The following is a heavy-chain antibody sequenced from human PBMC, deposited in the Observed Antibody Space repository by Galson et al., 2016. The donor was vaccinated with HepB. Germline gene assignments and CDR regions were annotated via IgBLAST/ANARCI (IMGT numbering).Heavy chain of an antibody. Sequence: SLRLSCAASGFTFSSYLMHWVRQAPGKGLVWVSCINSDGTSTTYADAVKGRFTISRDNAKNTLSLQMNSLRAEDTAVYYCTRTYSDILPGTSDNYGMDVWGQGTTVTVSS. V-gene: IGHV3-74*01. CDR1: GFTFSSYL. J-gene: IGHJ6*02. CDR3: TRTYSDILPGTSDNYGMDV. D-gene: IGHD3-9*01. CDR2: INSDGTST.